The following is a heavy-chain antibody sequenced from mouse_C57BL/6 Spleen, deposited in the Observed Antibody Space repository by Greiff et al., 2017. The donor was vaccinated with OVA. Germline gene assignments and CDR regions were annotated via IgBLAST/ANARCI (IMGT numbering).Heavy chain of an antibody. D-gene: IGHD2-4*01. Sequence: QVQLKQSGPELVKPGASVKISCKASGYAFSSSWMNWVKQRPGKGLEWIGRIYPGDGDTNYNGKFKGKATLTADKSSSTAYMQLSSLTSEDSAVYFCARGGYDYDLAWFAYWGQGTLVTVSA. CDR1: GYAFSSSW. J-gene: IGHJ3*01. CDR2: IYPGDGDT. V-gene: IGHV1-82*01. CDR3: ARGGYDYDLAWFAY.